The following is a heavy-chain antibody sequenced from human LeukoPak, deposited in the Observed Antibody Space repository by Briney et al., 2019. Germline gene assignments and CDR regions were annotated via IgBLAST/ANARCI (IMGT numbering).Heavy chain of an antibody. CDR1: GGTFSSYA. J-gene: IGHJ4*02. CDR2: IIPIFGTA. D-gene: IGHD3-9*01. V-gene: IGHV1-69*05. Sequence: SVKVSCKASGGTFSSYAISWVRQAPGQGLEWMGGIIPIFGTANYAQKFQGRVTITTDESTSTAYMELSSLRSEDTAEYYCARGRYSNWGYFDYWGQGTLVTVSS. CDR3: ARGRYSNWGYFDY.